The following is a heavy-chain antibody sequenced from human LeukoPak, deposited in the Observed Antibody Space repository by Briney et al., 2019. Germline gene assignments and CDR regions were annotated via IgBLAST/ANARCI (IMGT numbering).Heavy chain of an antibody. CDR1: GGSISSGGYY. D-gene: IGHD1-26*01. Sequence: PSETLSLTCTVSGGSISSGGYYWSWIRQPPGKGLEWIGEINHSGSTNYNPSLKSRVTISVDTSKNQFSLKLSSVTAADTAAYYCASGSGRTRGGFDYWGQGTLVTVSS. CDR3: ASGSGRTRGGFDY. V-gene: IGHV4-39*07. J-gene: IGHJ4*02. CDR2: INHSGST.